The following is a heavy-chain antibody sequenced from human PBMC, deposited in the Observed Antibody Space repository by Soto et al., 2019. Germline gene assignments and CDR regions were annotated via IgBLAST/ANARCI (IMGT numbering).Heavy chain of an antibody. Sequence: QVQLVESGGGVVQPGKSLRLSCAASGFTFSNYGMHWVRQAPGKGLEWVAFIWYDGSNKYYADSVKGRFTISRDNSKNTRYRKMNSLRAEDRAVYYCARNTSGYFDYWGKGTLVTVSS. CDR1: GFTFSNYG. J-gene: IGHJ4*02. CDR2: IWYDGSNK. D-gene: IGHD3-3*01. V-gene: IGHV3-33*01. CDR3: ARNTSGYFDY.